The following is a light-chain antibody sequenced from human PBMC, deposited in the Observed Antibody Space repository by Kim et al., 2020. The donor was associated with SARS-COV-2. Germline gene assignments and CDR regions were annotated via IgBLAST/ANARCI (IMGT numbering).Light chain of an antibody. CDR3: QQYDSSRT. CDR2: SAS. V-gene: IGKV3-20*01. J-gene: IGKJ3*01. Sequence: PGEVANPSRRASQSGSYIYLAQYKQEPGQAPLLHISSASRTATGIPDSFSGSGSETDLTVTIRGLEPEDFSLYYCQQYDSSRTFGPGTKVDIK. CDR1: QSGSYIY.